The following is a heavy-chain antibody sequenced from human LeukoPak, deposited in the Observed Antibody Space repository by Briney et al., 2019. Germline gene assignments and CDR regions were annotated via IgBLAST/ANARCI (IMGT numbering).Heavy chain of an antibody. Sequence: ASVKVSCKASVYTFTGYYMHWVRQAPGQGLEWMGWINPNSGGTNYAQKFQGRVTMTRDTSISTAYMELSRLRSDDTAVYYCARVAVAGTRFFDYWGQGTLVTVSS. V-gene: IGHV1-2*02. J-gene: IGHJ4*02. D-gene: IGHD6-19*01. CDR3: ARVAVAGTRFFDY. CDR1: VYTFTGYY. CDR2: INPNSGGT.